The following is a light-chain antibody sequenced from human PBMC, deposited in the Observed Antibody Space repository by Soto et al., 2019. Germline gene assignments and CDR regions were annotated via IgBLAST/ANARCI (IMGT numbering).Light chain of an antibody. Sequence: DIQMTRSPSTLSASVGDSVTITCRAGQKISKWLAWYQQKPGEAPNLLIYEASILESGVPSRFSGSGSGTEFTLTISSLQPDDFATYYCQQYKIFFWTFGQGTKLEIK. CDR2: EAS. J-gene: IGKJ1*01. CDR3: QQYKIFFWT. V-gene: IGKV1-5*03. CDR1: QKISKW.